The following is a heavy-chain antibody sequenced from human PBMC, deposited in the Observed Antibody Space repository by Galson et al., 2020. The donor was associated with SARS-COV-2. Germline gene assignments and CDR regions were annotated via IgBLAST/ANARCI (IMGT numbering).Heavy chain of an antibody. CDR2: TYHRGST. J-gene: IGHJ3*02. Sequence: WEPLSLPCSVSGGSFSSSSSYWGWISPPPGKGREWIVRTYHRGSTDYNPSLKSRVTISEDMSKKQFSLKLSSVTAADTAVYYWARRVSGGGFDIWGQGTRVTVAS. V-gene: IGHV4-39*01. D-gene: IGHD3-16*01. CDR3: ARRVSGGGFDI. CDR1: GGSFSSSSSY.